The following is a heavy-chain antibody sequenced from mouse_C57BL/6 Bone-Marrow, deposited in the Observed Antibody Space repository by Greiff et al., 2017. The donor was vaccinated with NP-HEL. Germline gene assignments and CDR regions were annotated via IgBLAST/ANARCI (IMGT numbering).Heavy chain of an antibody. D-gene: IGHD1-1*01. CDR2: ISSGGSYT. J-gene: IGHJ2*01. CDR3: ARRTVVAHDY. CDR1: GFTFSSYG. Sequence: EVMLVESGGDLVKPGGSLKLSCAASGFTFSSYGMSWVRQTPDKRLEWVATISSGGSYTYYPDSVKGRFTISRDNAKTTLYLQMSSLKSEDTAMYYCARRTVVAHDYWGQGTTLTVSS. V-gene: IGHV5-6*02.